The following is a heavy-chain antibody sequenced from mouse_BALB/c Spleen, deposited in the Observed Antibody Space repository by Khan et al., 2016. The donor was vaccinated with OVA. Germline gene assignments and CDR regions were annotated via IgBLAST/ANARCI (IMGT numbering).Heavy chain of an antibody. V-gene: IGHV1S137*01. CDR3: TRGGGGDRFAY. CDR2: ISTYYGDV. J-gene: IGHJ3*01. CDR1: GYTFTDFT. Sequence: QVQLKQSGAELVRPGVSVKISCKGSGYTFTDFTMHWVKQSHAKSLAWIGVISTYYGDVTYNQKFKGKATMTVDKSSSTAYMELARLTSEDSAICYCTRGGGGDRFAYWGQGTLVTVSA.